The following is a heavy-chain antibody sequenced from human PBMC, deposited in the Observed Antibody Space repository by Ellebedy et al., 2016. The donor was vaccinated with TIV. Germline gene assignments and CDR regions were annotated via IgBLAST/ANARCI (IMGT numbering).Heavy chain of an antibody. Sequence: GESLKISCAASGFTFSNYWMSWVRQAPGKGLEWVANIKQDGSEKYYVDSVKGRFTISRDNAKNSLFLQVSSLRAEDTAGYYCARSGGRYSGYAYWGQGTLVTVSS. D-gene: IGHD5-12*01. CDR2: IKQDGSEK. J-gene: IGHJ4*02. CDR1: GFTFSNYW. CDR3: ARSGGRYSGYAY. V-gene: IGHV3-7*03.